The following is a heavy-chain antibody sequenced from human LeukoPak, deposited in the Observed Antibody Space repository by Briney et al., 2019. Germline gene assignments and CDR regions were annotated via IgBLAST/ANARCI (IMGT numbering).Heavy chain of an antibody. CDR3: ASYCSGGSCYFDY. Sequence: SVKVSCKASGGTFSSYAISWVRQAPGQGVEWMGGIIPIFGTANYAQKFQGRVTITADESTSTAYMELSSLRSEDTAVYYCASYCSGGSCYFDYWGQGTLVTVSS. CDR2: IIPIFGTA. CDR1: GGTFSSYA. D-gene: IGHD2-15*01. J-gene: IGHJ4*02. V-gene: IGHV1-69*01.